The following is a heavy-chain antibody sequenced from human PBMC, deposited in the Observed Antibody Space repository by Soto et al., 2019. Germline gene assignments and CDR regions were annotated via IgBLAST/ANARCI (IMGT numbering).Heavy chain of an antibody. J-gene: IGHJ6*03. CDR1: GFTFSDYF. D-gene: IGHD3-3*01. V-gene: IGHV3-11*01. CDR3: ASIDSYYDFWSGYYRNMDV. CDR2: ISSSGSTI. Sequence: GGSLRLSFAASGFTFSDYFMSWTRQAPGKGLEWVSYISSSGSTIYYADSVKGRFTISRDNAKNSLYLQMNSLRAEDTAVYYCASIDSYYDFWSGYYRNMDVWGKGTTVTVSS.